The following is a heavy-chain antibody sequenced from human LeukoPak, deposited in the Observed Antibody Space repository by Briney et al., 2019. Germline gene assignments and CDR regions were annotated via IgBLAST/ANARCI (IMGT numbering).Heavy chain of an antibody. V-gene: IGHV1-3*03. CDR3: ARGGYILTGYPNYYYYYYMDV. D-gene: IGHD3-9*01. CDR2: INAGNCNT. J-gene: IGHJ6*03. CDR1: GYTFTSYA. Sequence: ASVKVSCKASGYTFTSYAMHWVRQAPGQRLEWMGWINAGNCNTKYSQEFQGRVTITRDTSASTAYMELSSLRSEDMAVYYCARGGYILTGYPNYYYYYYMDVWGKGTTVTVSS.